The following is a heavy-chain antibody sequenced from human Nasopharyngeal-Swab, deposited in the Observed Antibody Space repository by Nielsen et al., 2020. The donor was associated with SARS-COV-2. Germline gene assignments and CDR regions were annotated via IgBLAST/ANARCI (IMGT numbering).Heavy chain of an antibody. CDR1: GYTFTSYG. Sequence: ASVKVSCKASGYTFTSYGISWVRQAPGQGLEWMGWISAYNGNTNYAQKFQGRVTMTRDTSITTAYMELSSLRSEDTAVYYCVRPRYCSAASCDRHSGVGLFDYWGQGTPVTVSS. J-gene: IGHJ4*02. CDR2: ISAYNGNT. CDR3: VRPRYCSAASCDRHSGVGLFDY. D-gene: IGHD2-8*02. V-gene: IGHV1-18*01.